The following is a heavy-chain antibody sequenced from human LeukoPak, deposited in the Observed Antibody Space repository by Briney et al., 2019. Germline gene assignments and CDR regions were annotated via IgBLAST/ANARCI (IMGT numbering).Heavy chain of an antibody. CDR2: IRSKAYGGTT. D-gene: IGHD2-21*02. J-gene: IGHJ4*02. CDR3: TSSPHIVVVPAIPDY. V-gene: IGHV3-49*04. Sequence: GRSLRLSCTASGFTFGDYAMSWVRQAPGKGLEWVGFIRSKAYGGTTEYAASVKGRFTISRDDSKSIAYLQMNSLKTKDTAVYYCTSSPHIVVVPAIPDYWGQGTLVTVSS. CDR1: GFTFGDYA.